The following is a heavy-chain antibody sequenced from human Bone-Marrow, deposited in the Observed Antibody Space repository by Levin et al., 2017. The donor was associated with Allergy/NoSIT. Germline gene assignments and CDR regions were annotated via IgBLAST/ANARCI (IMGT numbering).Heavy chain of an antibody. J-gene: IGHJ6*02. CDR3: ARDRTNGILTNYGMDV. D-gene: IGHD3-9*01. Sequence: SLLLPCAASGFNFSIYGMNWVRQAPGPFLSFFSSLLLLLSPLSPSSSLKGRFTISRDNAKNSLYLQMKSLRAEDTAVYYCARDRTNGILTNYGMDVWGQGTTVTVSS. V-gene: IGHV3-21*04. CDR2: LLLLLSPL. CDR1: GFNFSIYG.